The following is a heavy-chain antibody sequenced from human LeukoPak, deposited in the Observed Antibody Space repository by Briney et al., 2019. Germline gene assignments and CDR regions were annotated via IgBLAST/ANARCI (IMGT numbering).Heavy chain of an antibody. V-gene: IGHV4-30-2*01. D-gene: IGHD6-13*01. Sequence: SETLSLTCTVSSDSISSGNYYWSWIRQPPGKGLEWIGYMYQSGSTYYNPSLKSRVSISIDRSQNQFSLKLSSVTAADTAIYYCARGIATAGVGFDGFDPWGQGTLVTVSS. CDR3: ARGIATAGVGFDGFDP. J-gene: IGHJ5*02. CDR1: SDSISSGNYY. CDR2: MYQSGST.